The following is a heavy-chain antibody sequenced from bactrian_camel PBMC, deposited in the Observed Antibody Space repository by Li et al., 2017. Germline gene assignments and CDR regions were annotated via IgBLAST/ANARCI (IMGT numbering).Heavy chain of an antibody. CDR3: ATWTGNY. V-gene: IGHV3S54*01. CDR1: GITEGTNC. J-gene: IGHJ4*01. D-gene: IGHD6*01. Sequence: HVQLVESGGGSVQAGGSLRLSCAASGITEGTNCMGWFRQAPGKEREGVAAIYGRGGITYYADSVKGRFTISQDNAKTTMYLQMNSLKSEDAAMYYCATWTGNYWGQGTQVTVS. CDR2: IYGRGGIT.